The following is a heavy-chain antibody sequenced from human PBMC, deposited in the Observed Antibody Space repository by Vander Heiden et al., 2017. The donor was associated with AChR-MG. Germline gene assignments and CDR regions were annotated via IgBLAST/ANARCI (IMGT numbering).Heavy chain of an antibody. V-gene: IGHV3-23*01. CDR1: GFTFTTYA. Sequence: EVQLLASGGGLVQPGWSLSLSCAASGFTFTTYAMSWVRQAPGKGLEWVSAISGSGGSTYYADSVKGRFTISRDNSKNTLYLQMNSLRAEDTAVYYCAKDVGTRRATTKEVDVWGQGTTVTVSS. J-gene: IGHJ6*02. D-gene: IGHD1-1*01. CDR3: AKDVGTRRATTKEVDV. CDR2: ISGSGGST.